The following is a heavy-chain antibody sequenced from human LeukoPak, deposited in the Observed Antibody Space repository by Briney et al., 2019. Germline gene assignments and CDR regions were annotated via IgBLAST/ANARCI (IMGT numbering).Heavy chain of an antibody. Sequence: SETLSLTCTVSGGSISSGDYYWSWIRQPPGKGLEWIGYIYYSGSTYYSPSLKSRVTISVDMSKNQFSLTLSSVTAADTAVYYCARRYGSGSYFLDYWGQGTLVTVSS. CDR1: GGSISSGDYY. V-gene: IGHV4-30-4*01. CDR2: IYYSGST. CDR3: ARRYGSGSYFLDY. D-gene: IGHD3-10*01. J-gene: IGHJ4*02.